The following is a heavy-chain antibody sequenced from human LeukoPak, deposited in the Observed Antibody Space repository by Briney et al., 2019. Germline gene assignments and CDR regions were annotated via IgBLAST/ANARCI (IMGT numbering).Heavy chain of an antibody. D-gene: IGHD1-26*01. J-gene: IGHJ4*02. CDR3: ARTTLYYFDY. Sequence: SETLSLTCTVSGGSISSYYWSWIRQPPGKGLEWIGYVYYSGSTNYNPSLKSRVTISVDTSKNQFSLKLSSVTAADTAVYYCARTTLYYFDYWGQGTLVTVSS. V-gene: IGHV4-59*01. CDR2: VYYSGST. CDR1: GGSISSYY.